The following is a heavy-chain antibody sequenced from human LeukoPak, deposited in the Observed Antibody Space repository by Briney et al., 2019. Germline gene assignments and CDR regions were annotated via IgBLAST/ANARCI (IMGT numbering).Heavy chain of an antibody. D-gene: IGHD1-26*01. J-gene: IGHJ4*02. CDR3: ATAVRGSYYGSYFDY. CDR2: FHPEDGET. Sequence: GASVKVSCKVSGYTLTELSMHWVRQAPGKGLEGMGGFHPEDGETIYAQKFQGRVTMTEDTSTDTAYMELSSLRSEDTAVYYCATAVRGSYYGSYFDYWGQGTLVTVSS. CDR1: GYTLTELS. V-gene: IGHV1-24*01.